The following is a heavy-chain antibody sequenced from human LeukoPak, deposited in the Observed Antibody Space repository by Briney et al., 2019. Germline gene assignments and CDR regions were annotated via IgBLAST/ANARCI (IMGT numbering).Heavy chain of an antibody. CDR3: VTSWVRQQRDF. CDR2: IEPDGSGK. D-gene: IGHD3-10*01. CDR1: GFSFRDW. Sequence: GGSLRLSCAASGFSFRDWMSWVRQAAGKGLEWVAYIEPDGSGKTYVDSVKGRFTISRDNAQQSLYLQMDTLTAEDTAVYYCVTSWVRQQRDFWGQGTLVTVSS. J-gene: IGHJ4*02. V-gene: IGHV3-7*01.